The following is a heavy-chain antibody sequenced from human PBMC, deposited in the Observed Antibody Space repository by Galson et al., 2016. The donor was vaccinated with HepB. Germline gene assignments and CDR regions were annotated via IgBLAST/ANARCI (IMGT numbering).Heavy chain of an antibody. CDR3: ARSFWSQELDAFSI. CDR2: IYPGDSDT. Sequence: QSGAEVKKPGESLKISCQGFGYSFTKYWIAWVRQEPGKGLEYMGIIYPGDSDTTYSPSFEGQVTISADKSISTAYLQWNSLKPSDTAMYYCARSFWSQELDAFSIWGQGTMVIVSS. J-gene: IGHJ3*02. D-gene: IGHD3-3*01. CDR1: GYSFTKYW. V-gene: IGHV5-51*01.